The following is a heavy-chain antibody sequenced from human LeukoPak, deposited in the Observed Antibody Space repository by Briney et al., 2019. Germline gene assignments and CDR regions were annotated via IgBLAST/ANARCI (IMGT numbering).Heavy chain of an antibody. J-gene: IGHJ4*02. CDR3: ARPEYYYGSGSLTYYFDY. V-gene: IGHV3-30*04. D-gene: IGHD3-10*01. Sequence: GGSLRLSCAASGFTFSNYAIHWVRQAPGKGLDWVAVISYDGINKYYADSAKGRFTISRDNSKNTVFLQMNNLRTEDTAVYYCARPEYYYGSGSLTYYFDYWGQGTLVTVSS. CDR2: ISYDGINK. CDR1: GFTFSNYA.